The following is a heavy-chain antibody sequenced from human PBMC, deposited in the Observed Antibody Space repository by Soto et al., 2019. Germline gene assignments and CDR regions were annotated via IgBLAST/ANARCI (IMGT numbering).Heavy chain of an antibody. CDR1: GYSISSGYY. Sequence: SETLSLTCAVSGYSISSGYYWGWLRQPPGKGLEWIGSIYHAGSTYYNPSLNSRVTLSIDMTNNHVSLILNSVTAADTAVYYCARVGPWVPYYYDSSPYTFENWFDPWGQGTLVTV. V-gene: IGHV4-38-2*01. CDR3: ARVGPWVPYYYDSSPYTFENWFDP. D-gene: IGHD3-22*01. J-gene: IGHJ5*02. CDR2: IYHAGST.